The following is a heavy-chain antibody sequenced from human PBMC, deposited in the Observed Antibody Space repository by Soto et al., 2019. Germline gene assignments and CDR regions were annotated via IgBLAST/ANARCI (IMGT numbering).Heavy chain of an antibody. CDR3: ARRGGDYQDWKVNYFDF. D-gene: IGHD1-1*01. V-gene: IGHV4-4*02. Sequence: SETLSLSCNVFGDSINRAIWWSWVRQPPGKAQEWIGEVYHNGNTNYNPSLDSRVTVSVDKSKNQFSLTLNSVTAADTAVYYCARRGGDYQDWKVNYFDFWGQGLLVTVSS. J-gene: IGHJ4*02. CDR1: GDSINRAIW. CDR2: VYHNGNT.